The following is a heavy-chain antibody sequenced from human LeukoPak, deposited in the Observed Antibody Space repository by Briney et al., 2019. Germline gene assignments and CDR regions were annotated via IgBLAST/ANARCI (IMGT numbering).Heavy chain of an antibody. CDR2: IYGSGTT. V-gene: IGHV4-4*07. CDR1: GGSISSY. CDR3: ARGRVSSSSWYSTYYYYFYMDV. Sequence: PSETLSLTCTVSGGSISSYWSWIRQPAGKGLEWIGRIYGSGTTTYNPSLKSRVSMSIDTSKNHFSLELSSVTAADTAVYFCARGRVSSSSWYSTYYYYFYMDVWGKGTTVTVSS. J-gene: IGHJ6*03. D-gene: IGHD6-13*01.